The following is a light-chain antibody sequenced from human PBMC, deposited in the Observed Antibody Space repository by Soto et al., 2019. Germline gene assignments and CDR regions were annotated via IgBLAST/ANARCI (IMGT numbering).Light chain of an antibody. V-gene: IGLV1-36*01. CDR2: YDD. CDR3: SSYRADSTLWV. CDR1: NVGNKA. J-gene: IGLJ3*02. Sequence: QLVLTQPPSVSEAPGQRVTISCSGSNVGNKAVNWYQQLPGKAPKLLLYYDDMLSSGVSDRFSGSKSGTSASLAISGLQNDDDGDYYCSSYRADSTLWVFGGGTKLTVL.